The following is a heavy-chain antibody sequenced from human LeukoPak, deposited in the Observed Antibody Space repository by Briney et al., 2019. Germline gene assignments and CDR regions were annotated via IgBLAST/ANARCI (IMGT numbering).Heavy chain of an antibody. Sequence: SETLSLTCTVSGGSVSSYYWSWIRQPPGKGLEWIGYIYYSGTTNYNPSLKSRVTISVDTSKNQFSLKLSSVTAADTAVYYCARLSSGSSSWYDIDYWGQGTLVTVSS. CDR3: ARLSSGSSSWYDIDY. CDR2: IYYSGTT. V-gene: IGHV4-59*08. D-gene: IGHD6-13*01. J-gene: IGHJ4*02. CDR1: GGSVSSYY.